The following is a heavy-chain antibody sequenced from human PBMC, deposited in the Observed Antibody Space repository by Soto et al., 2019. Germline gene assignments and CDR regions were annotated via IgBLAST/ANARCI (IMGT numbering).Heavy chain of an antibody. Sequence: QVQLVQSGAEVKKPRASVNISCKASGYTFIGYYMNWVRQAPGQGLEWMGWINPSTGGAHSAQKFQGWVTMTSDRSSSTAYVELRGLKSDDSAVYYCARASGRDYYYGMGVWGQGTTVIVSS. CDR2: INPSTGGA. CDR3: ARASGRDYYYGMGV. V-gene: IGHV1-2*04. CDR1: GYTFIGYY. J-gene: IGHJ6*02.